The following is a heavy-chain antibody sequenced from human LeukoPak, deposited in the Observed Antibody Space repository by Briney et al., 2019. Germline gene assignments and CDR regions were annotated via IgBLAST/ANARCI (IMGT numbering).Heavy chain of an antibody. CDR1: GFNFSDYY. CDR3: AGSGSPGDY. J-gene: IGHJ4*02. CDR2: ISPNDVNR. V-gene: IGHV3-11*01. Sequence: GGSLRLSCVGSGFNFSDYYMSWIRQAPGKGLEWISYISPNDVNRYYVDAVKGRFTVSRDNAKNCLFLQMKSLRVEDTAVYYCAGSGSPGDYWGQGTPVTVSS. D-gene: IGHD3-10*01.